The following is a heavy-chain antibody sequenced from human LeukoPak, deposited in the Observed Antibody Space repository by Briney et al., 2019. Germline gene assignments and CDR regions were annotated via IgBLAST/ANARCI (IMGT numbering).Heavy chain of an antibody. CDR3: AREYGSGSYDGDY. Sequence: GGSLRLSCAASGFTFSSYAMSWVRQAPGKGLEWVSSISSSSYIYYADSVKDRFTISRDNAKNSLYLQMNSLRAEDTAVYYCAREYGSGSYDGDYWGQGTLVTVSS. D-gene: IGHD3-10*01. CDR2: ISSSSYI. V-gene: IGHV3-21*01. J-gene: IGHJ4*02. CDR1: GFTFSSYA.